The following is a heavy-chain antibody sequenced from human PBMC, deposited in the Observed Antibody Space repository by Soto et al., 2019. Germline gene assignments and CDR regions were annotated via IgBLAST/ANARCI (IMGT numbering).Heavy chain of an antibody. Sequence: QVQLVESGGGVVQPGRSLRLSCAASGFTFSSYAMHWVRQAPGKGLEWVAVISYDGSNKYYADSVKGRFTISRDNSKNTLYLQMNSLRAEDTAVYYCARDKVPIIYYSGMDVWVQGTTVTVSS. CDR1: GFTFSSYA. CDR3: ARDKVPIIYYSGMDV. D-gene: IGHD3-10*01. V-gene: IGHV3-30-3*01. CDR2: ISYDGSNK. J-gene: IGHJ6*02.